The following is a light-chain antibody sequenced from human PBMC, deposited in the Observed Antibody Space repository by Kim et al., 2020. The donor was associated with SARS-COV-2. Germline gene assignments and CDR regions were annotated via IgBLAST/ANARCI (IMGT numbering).Light chain of an antibody. CDR2: SNS. CDR1: SSNIGSNT. J-gene: IGLJ3*02. CDR3: AAWDDSLNGPV. V-gene: IGLV1-44*01. Sequence: GQRVTISCSGGSSNIGSNTVNCYQQLPGTAPKLLIYSNSQRPSGVPDRFSGSKSGTSASLAISGLQSEDEAEYYCAAWDDSLNGPVFGGGTQLTVL.